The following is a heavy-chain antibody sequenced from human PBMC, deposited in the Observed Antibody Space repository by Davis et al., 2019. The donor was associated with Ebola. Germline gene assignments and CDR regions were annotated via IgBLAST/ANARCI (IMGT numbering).Heavy chain of an antibody. Sequence: PGGSLRLSCIASGLRFDDYAMHWVRQAPGKGLEWVSGISWSSGRMGYADSVKGRFTISRDSAKKSLFLEMNSLRPEDTAVYYCAKDRGGYYYYGMDIWGQGTTVIVS. D-gene: IGHD2-15*01. CDR2: ISWSSGRM. J-gene: IGHJ6*02. CDR1: GLRFDDYA. V-gene: IGHV3-9*01. CDR3: AKDRGGYYYYGMDI.